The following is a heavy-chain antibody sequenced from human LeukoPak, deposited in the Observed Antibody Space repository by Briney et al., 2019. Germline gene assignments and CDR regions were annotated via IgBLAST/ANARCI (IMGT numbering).Heavy chain of an antibody. J-gene: IGHJ6*04. CDR3: ARDGDSGGYIRGLDV. D-gene: IGHD1-26*01. CDR2: ISSSSSYI. V-gene: IGHV3-21*01. Sequence: GGSLRLSCAASGFTFSSYSMNWVRQAPGKGLEWVSSISSSSSYIYYADSVKGRFTISRDNAKNSLYLQMNSLRAEDTAVYYCARDGDSGGYIRGLDVWGKGTTVTVSS. CDR1: GFTFSSYS.